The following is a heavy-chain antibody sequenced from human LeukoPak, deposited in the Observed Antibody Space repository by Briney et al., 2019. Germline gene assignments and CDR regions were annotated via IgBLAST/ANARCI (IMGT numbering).Heavy chain of an antibody. V-gene: IGHV3-23*01. CDR3: AKSPRGYCSGGSCYYLDY. CDR1: GFTFSSYA. D-gene: IGHD2-15*01. Sequence: GASLRLSCAASGFTFSSYAVSWVRQAPGKGLEWVSAISGSGGSTYYADSVKGRFTISRDNSKNTLYLQMNSLRAEDTAVYYCAKSPRGYCSGGSCYYLDYWGQGTLVTVSS. CDR2: ISGSGGST. J-gene: IGHJ4*02.